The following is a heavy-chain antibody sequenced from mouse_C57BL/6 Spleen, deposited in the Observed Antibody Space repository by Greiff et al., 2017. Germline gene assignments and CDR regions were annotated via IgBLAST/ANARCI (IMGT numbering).Heavy chain of an antibody. CDR1: GYTFTSYW. CDR3: ARSGGLSRYFDV. Sequence: VKLQQPGTELVKPGASVKLSCKASGYTFTSYWMHWVKQRPGQGLEWIGNINPSNGGTNYNEKFKSKATLTVDKSSSTAYMQLSSLTSEDSAVYYCARSGGLSRYFDVWGTGTTVTVSS. V-gene: IGHV1-53*01. J-gene: IGHJ1*03. CDR2: INPSNGGT. D-gene: IGHD1-1*02.